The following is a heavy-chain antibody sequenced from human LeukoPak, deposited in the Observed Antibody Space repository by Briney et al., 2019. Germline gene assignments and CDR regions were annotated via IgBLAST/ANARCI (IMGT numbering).Heavy chain of an antibody. D-gene: IGHD6-25*01. Sequence: ASVKVSCKASGYGITTYYMHWVRQAPGQGLEWMGTIHPNGDTTTYAQKFQGRVTMTRDTSTSTVYMDLSSLRSEDTAVYYCAREAIAAGKNFDYWGQGTQVTVSS. CDR3: AREAIAAGKNFDY. J-gene: IGHJ4*02. V-gene: IGHV1-46*01. CDR1: GYGITTYY. CDR2: IHPNGDTT.